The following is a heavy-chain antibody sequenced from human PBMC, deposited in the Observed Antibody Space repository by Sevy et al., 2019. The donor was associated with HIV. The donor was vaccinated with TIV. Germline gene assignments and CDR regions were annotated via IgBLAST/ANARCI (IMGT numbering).Heavy chain of an antibody. CDR2: IKQDGSEK. D-gene: IGHD1-20*01. CDR3: ARDLTAPYYYYGMDV. Sequence: GGSLRLSCVASGFTFSSFFMSWVRQAPGKGLEWVANIKQDGSEKYYVDSVKGRFTISRDNARNSVYLQMNSLRAEDTGVYYCARDLTAPYYYYGMDVWGQGTMVTVS. CDR1: GFTFSSFF. J-gene: IGHJ6*02. V-gene: IGHV3-7*01.